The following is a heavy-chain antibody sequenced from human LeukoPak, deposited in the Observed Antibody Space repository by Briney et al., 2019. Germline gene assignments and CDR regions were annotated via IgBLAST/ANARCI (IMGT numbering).Heavy chain of an antibody. CDR1: GFTFSSYG. CDR2: IRYDGSNK. J-gene: IGHJ4*02. V-gene: IGHV3-30*02. D-gene: IGHD1-26*01. CDR3: ARDLSKDSGSYSFNVYGYYFDY. Sequence: GGSLRLSCAASGFTFSSYGMHWVRQAPGKGLEWVAFIRYDGSNKYYADSVKGRFTISRDSAKNSLYRQMNSLRAEDTAVYYCARDLSKDSGSYSFNVYGYYFDYRGQGTLVTVSS.